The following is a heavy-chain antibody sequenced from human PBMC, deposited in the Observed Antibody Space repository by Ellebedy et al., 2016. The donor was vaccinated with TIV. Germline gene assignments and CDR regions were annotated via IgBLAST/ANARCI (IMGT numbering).Heavy chain of an antibody. V-gene: IGHV3-23*01. J-gene: IGHJ4*02. D-gene: IGHD3-16*01. Sequence: GGSLRLSCAASGFTFGAFAVHWVRQAPGKGLEWLSVISGGGDNAYHADSVKGRFTVSRDNSKNTLYLQMNRLRTEETAVYYCAKGTSSGFNYDRVGFEYWGQGTLVTVSS. CDR3: AKGTSSGFNYDRVGFEY. CDR2: ISGGGDNA. CDR1: GFTFGAFA.